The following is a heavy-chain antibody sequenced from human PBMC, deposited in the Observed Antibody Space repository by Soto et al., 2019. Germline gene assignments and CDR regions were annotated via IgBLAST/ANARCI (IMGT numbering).Heavy chain of an antibody. J-gene: IGHJ2*01. CDR3: ATLLSRTRDSGDYRDWYFDL. Sequence: EVQLVESGGGLVQPGGSLRLSCAASGFTFSSYDMHWVRQATGKGLEWVSAIGTAGDTYYPGSVKGRFTISRENAKNSLYLQMNSLRAGDTAVYYCATLLSRTRDSGDYRDWYFDLWGRGTLVTVSS. V-gene: IGHV3-13*01. CDR2: IGTAGDT. D-gene: IGHD4-17*01. CDR1: GFTFSSYD.